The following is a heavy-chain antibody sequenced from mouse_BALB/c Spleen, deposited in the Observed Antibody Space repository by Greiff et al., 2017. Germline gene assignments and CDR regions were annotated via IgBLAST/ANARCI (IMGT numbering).Heavy chain of an antibody. J-gene: IGHJ2*01. Sequence: DVKLVESGGGLVKPGGSLKLSCAASGFTFSSYAMSWVRQTPEKRLEWVATISSGGSYTYYPDSVKGRFTISRDNAKNTLYLQMSSLKSEDTAMYYCTRGYKDYWGQGTTLTVSS. CDR1: GFTFSSYA. CDR2: ISSGGSYT. D-gene: IGHD1-3*01. V-gene: IGHV5-6-4*01. CDR3: TRGYKDY.